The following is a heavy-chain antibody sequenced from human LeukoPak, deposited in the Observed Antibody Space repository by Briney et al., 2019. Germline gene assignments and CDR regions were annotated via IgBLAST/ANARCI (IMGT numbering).Heavy chain of an antibody. CDR3: AKGYGYYYYGMDV. J-gene: IGHJ6*02. D-gene: IGHD1-1*01. CDR2: LSGNGDKT. V-gene: IGHV3-23*01. CDR1: GFTFRRYA. Sequence: PGGSLRLSCAASGFTFRRYALSWVRQAPGKGLEWVSGLSGNGDKTYYADSVKGRFTISRDNSKNTLYLQMNSLRAEDTAVYYCAKGYGYYYYGMDVWGQRTTVTVSS.